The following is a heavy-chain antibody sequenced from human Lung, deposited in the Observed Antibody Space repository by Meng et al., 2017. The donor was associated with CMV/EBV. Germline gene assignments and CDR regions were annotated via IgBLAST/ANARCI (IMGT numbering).Heavy chain of an antibody. Sequence: ASVKVSXKASGYDFSSFPITWVRQAPGQGLEWMGWISVYNGAANYGQKFQGRVTMTTDQATTTAYMELRSLSSDDTAVYYCARRREIYSFTRRGGDGYFDNWGPGTLVTVSS. CDR1: GYDFSSFP. CDR2: ISVYNGAA. D-gene: IGHD2-21*01. CDR3: ARRREIYSFTRRGGDGYFDN. J-gene: IGHJ4*02. V-gene: IGHV1-18*04.